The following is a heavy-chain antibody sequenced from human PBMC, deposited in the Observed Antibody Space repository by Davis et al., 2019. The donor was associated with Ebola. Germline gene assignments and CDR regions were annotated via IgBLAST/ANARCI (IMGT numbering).Heavy chain of an antibody. Sequence: GESLKISCAASGFTFSNYDMNWVRQAPGKGLEWVSNINAGSSRKSYADSVKGRFTISRDNAKNTLYLQMNGLRVEDTAIYYCAKDTSNIWFDIWGQGTMVTVSS. CDR1: GFTFSNYD. V-gene: IGHV3-48*01. J-gene: IGHJ3*02. D-gene: IGHD1-26*01. CDR2: INAGSSRK. CDR3: AKDTSNIWFDI.